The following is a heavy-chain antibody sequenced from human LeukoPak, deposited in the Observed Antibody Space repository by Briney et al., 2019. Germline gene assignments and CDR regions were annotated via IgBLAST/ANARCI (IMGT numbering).Heavy chain of an antibody. CDR2: INYGGTT. CDR3: ARYVVYSSGKCYIDY. CDR1: GGTISSSDYY. D-gene: IGHD3-10*01. J-gene: IGHJ4*02. Sequence: KSSETLSLTCTVSGGTISSSDYYWSWIRQPPGKELEWIASINYGGTTYYNPSLKSRVTISVDTSKNQFSLRLSSVTAADTAVYLCARYVVYSSGKCYIDYWGQGSLVTVSS. V-gene: IGHV4-39*01.